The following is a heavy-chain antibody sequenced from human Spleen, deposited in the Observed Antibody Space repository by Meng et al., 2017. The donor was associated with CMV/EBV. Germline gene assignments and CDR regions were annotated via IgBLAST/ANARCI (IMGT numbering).Heavy chain of an antibody. CDR2: ISGYNGKT. CDR1: GYIFTSYG. CDR3: ARAGIAAIGHTLDY. Sequence: ASVKVSCKTSGYIFTSYGIHWVRQAPGQGLEWMGWISGYNGKTSYSQHIQGRVTMTADPSTGTAFMELRSLRSDDTANYFCARAGIAAIGHTLDYWGQGSLVTVSS. D-gene: IGHD6-25*01. J-gene: IGHJ4*02. V-gene: IGHV1-18*04.